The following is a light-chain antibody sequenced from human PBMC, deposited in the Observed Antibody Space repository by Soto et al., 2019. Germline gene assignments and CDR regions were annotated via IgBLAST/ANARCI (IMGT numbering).Light chain of an antibody. V-gene: IGKV3-20*01. Sequence: GLSMSDGVVSLTKGERVTNCYSVSQSVNSSYLAWYQQKPGQAPRLLIYGASTRATGVPDRITGSGSGTEFTLSISRLEPEDFAVYYCQQYGGSTRTFGQGTKVDNK. CDR3: QQYGGSTRT. CDR2: GAS. J-gene: IGKJ1*01. CDR1: QSVNSSY.